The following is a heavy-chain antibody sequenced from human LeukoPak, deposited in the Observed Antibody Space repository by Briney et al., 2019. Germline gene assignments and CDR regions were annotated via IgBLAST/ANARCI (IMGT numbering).Heavy chain of an antibody. CDR3: VTANTVVTPERT. CDR2: VNGDGTST. D-gene: IGHD4-23*01. CDR1: GFTFSSFW. V-gene: IGHV3-74*03. Sequence: GGSLRLSCAASGFTFSSFWMHWVRQAPGKGLVWVSRVNGDGTSTSYADSVKGRFTISSDNAKHPLYLQMNIPGADDTAVYYCVTANTVVTPERTWGRGTRVTVSS. J-gene: IGHJ5*02.